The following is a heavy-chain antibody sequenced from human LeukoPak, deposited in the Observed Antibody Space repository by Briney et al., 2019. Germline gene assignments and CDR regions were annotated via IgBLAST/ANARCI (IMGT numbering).Heavy chain of an antibody. CDR1: GFTFSSYG. CDR2: IRYDGSNK. V-gene: IGHV3-30*02. D-gene: IGHD6-13*01. J-gene: IGHJ4*02. Sequence: PGGSLRLSCAASGFTFSSYGMHWVRQAPGKGLEWVAFIRYDGSNKYYADSVKGRFTISRDNAKNSLYLQMNSLRAEDTAVYYCARKYPAEYSSSWYIDYWGQGTLVTVSS. CDR3: ARKYPAEYSSSWYIDY.